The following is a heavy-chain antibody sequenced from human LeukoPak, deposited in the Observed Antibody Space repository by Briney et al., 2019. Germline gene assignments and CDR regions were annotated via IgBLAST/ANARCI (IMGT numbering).Heavy chain of an antibody. Sequence: SETLSLTCTVSGGSISSSSYYWGWIRQPPGKGLEWIGSIYYSGSTYYNPSLKSRVTISVDTSKNQFSLKLSSVTAADTAVYYCAREGVTDFDYWGQGTLVTVSS. J-gene: IGHJ4*02. CDR3: AREGVTDFDY. CDR1: GGSISSSSYY. CDR2: IYYSGST. D-gene: IGHD2-21*02. V-gene: IGHV4-39*02.